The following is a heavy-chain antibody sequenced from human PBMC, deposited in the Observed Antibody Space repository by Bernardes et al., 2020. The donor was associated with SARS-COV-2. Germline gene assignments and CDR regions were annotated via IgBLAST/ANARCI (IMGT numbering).Heavy chain of an antibody. V-gene: IGHV3-23*01. J-gene: IGHJ4*02. D-gene: IGHD3-22*01. CDR1: GFTFSSYA. Sequence: GWSLRLSCAGSGFTFSSYAMAWVRQAPGRGLEWVSGISDTGANTGYAGSVRGRFTISRDNSKDTLYLQMNSLRADDTAIYYCVKQRYYYDSTSYSDYWGQGTLVTVSS. CDR2: ISDTGANT. CDR3: VKQRYYYDSTSYSDY.